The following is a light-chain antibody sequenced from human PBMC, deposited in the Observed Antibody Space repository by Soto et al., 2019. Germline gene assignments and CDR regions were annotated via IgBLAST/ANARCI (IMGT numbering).Light chain of an antibody. J-gene: IGKJ5*01. CDR3: QQHNNWPIT. CDR1: QSVSGN. Sequence: ILLTQSPATLSLSPVGRAALSCRASQSVSGNLAWYQQKPGQAPRLLIYDASTRATGIPARFSGSGSGTEFTLTISSLQSEDFALYFCQQHNNWPITFGQGTRLEIK. CDR2: DAS. V-gene: IGKV3-15*01.